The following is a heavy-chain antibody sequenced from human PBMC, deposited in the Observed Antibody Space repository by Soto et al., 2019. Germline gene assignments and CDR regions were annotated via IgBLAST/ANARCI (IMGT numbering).Heavy chain of an antibody. J-gene: IGHJ4*02. D-gene: IGHD3-10*01. Sequence: QVQVMQSGAQLTQPGASVKVSCETSGYPLPTYGLSWVRQAPGQGLEWMGWIVGDSGNTVYAQKFQGRVTMYRDTSTSTGYMELRRLTSDASALYYCATVSGYGSGSRRFDFWGQGTLVSVSS. V-gene: IGHV1-18*01. CDR3: ATVSGYGSGSRRFDF. CDR1: GYPLPTYG. CDR2: IVGDSGNT.